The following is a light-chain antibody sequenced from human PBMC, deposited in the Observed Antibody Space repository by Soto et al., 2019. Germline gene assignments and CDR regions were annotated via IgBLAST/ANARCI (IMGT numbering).Light chain of an antibody. J-gene: IGKJ1*01. CDR1: QDISNY. CDR3: QKYNSAPWT. V-gene: IGKV1-27*01. CDR2: AAF. Sequence: DIQMTQSPSSLSASVGDRVTITCRASQDISNYLAWYQQKPGRVPKLLIYAAFTLQSGVPSRFSGSGSGTDFTLTISSLQPEDFATYYCQKYNSAPWTFGQGTKVEIK.